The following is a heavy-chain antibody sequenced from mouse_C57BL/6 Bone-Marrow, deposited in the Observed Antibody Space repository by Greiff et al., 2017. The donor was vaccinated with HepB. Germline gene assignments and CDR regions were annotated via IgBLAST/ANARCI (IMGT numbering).Heavy chain of an antibody. D-gene: IGHD4-1*02. J-gene: IGHJ3*01. V-gene: IGHV1-76*01. CDR1: GYTFTDYY. CDR3: ARSSTGTRFAY. CDR2: IYPGSGNT. Sequence: QVQLQQSGAELVRPGASVKLSCKASGYTFTDYYINWVKQRPGQGLEWIARIYPGSGNTYYNEKFKGKATLTAEKSSSTAYMQLSSLTSEDSAVYFCARSSTGTRFAYWGQGTLVTVSA.